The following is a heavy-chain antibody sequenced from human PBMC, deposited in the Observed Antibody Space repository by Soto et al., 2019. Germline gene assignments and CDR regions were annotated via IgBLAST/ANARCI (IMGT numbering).Heavy chain of an antibody. V-gene: IGHV3-21*01. CDR1: GFTFSSYS. Sequence: EVQLVESGGGLVKPGGSLRLSCAASGFTFSSYSMNWVRQAPGKGLEWVSSISSSSSYIYYADPVKGRFTISRDNAKNSLYLQMNSLRAEDTAVYYCARDARDYGDYDYYGMDVWGQGTTVTVSS. J-gene: IGHJ6*02. CDR3: ARDARDYGDYDYYGMDV. CDR2: ISSSSSYI. D-gene: IGHD3-16*01.